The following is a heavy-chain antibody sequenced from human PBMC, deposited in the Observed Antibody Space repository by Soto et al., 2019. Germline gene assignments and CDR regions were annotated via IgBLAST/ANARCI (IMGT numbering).Heavy chain of an antibody. Sequence: QVQLVQSGAEVKRPGASVTVSCRSSGDTFNDYYIHWVRQAPGQGLGWMGWINPNGGVTKYAQKFQGWVSMTRDTSIRPVYMQLSRLRSDDTAVYYCARESGGATATLDYYYFYMDVWCTGTTVTVSS. V-gene: IGHV1-2*04. CDR1: GDTFNDYY. CDR2: INPNGGVT. CDR3: ARESGGATATLDYYYFYMDV. J-gene: IGHJ6*03. D-gene: IGHD5-12*01.